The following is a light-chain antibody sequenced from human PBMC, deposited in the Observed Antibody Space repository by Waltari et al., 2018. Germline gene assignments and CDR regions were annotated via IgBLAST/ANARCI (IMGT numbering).Light chain of an antibody. Sequence: QSALTQPASVSGPPGQSITISCTGTSSDVGGYNYGSWYQQHPGKAPKLMIYEVSNRSSGVSNRFSGSKSGNTASLTISGLQAEDEADYYCSSYTSSSAVVFGGGTKLTVL. CDR2: EVS. CDR1: SSDVGGYNY. CDR3: SSYTSSSAVV. V-gene: IGLV2-14*01. J-gene: IGLJ2*01.